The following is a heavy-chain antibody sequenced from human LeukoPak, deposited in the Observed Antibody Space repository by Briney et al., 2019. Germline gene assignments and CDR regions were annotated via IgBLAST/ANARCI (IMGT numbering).Heavy chain of an antibody. CDR1: GGSISSYY. V-gene: IGHV4-59*01. CDR2: IYYSGST. D-gene: IGHD6-19*01. Sequence: PSETLSLTCTVSGGSISSYYWSWIRQPPGKGLEWIGYIYYSGSTNYNPSLKSRVTISVDTSKNQSSLKLSSVTAADTAVYYCAREPGIAVADYYYGMDVWGQGTTVTVSS. J-gene: IGHJ6*02. CDR3: AREPGIAVADYYYGMDV.